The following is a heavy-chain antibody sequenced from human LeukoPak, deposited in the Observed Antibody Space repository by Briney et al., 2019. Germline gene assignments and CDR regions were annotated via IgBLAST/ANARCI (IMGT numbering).Heavy chain of an antibody. D-gene: IGHD3-22*01. J-gene: IGHJ4*02. CDR3: ARDYYDSSGYPGY. CDR2: ISYDGSNK. Sequence: GGSLRLSCAASGFTFSSYAMHWVRQAPGKGLEGVAVISYDGSNKYYADSVKGRFTISRDNSKNTLYLQMNSLRAEDTAVYYCARDYYDSSGYPGYWGQGTLVTVSS. CDR1: GFTFSSYA. V-gene: IGHV3-30*04.